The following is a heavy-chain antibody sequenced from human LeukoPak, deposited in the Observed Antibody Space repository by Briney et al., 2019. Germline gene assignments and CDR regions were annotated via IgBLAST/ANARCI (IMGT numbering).Heavy chain of an antibody. J-gene: IGHJ5*02. CDR2: IYDSGRT. V-gene: IGHV4-39*01. CDR3: AVWHVVYNWFDP. CDR1: GGSIRSSYYY. Sequence: PSETLSLTCTVSGGSIRSSYYYWGWIRQPPGKGLEWIGSIYDSGRTYYNPSLKSRVTISVDTSKNQFSLKLSSVTAADTAVYYCAVWHVVYNWFDPWGQGTLVTVSS. D-gene: IGHD3-16*01.